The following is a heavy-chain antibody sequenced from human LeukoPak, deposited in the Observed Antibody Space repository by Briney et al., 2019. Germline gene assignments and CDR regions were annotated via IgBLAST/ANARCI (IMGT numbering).Heavy chain of an antibody. CDR1: GGSISSSSYY. CDR3: ARGHDPYCSGGSCYLNWFDP. J-gene: IGHJ5*02. Sequence: SETLSLTCTVSGGSISSSSYYWGWIRQPPGKGLEWIGSIYYSGSTYYNPSLKSRVTISVDTSKNQFSLKLSSVTAADTAVYYCARGHDPYCSGGSCYLNWFDPWGQGTLVTVS. D-gene: IGHD2-15*01. CDR2: IYYSGST. V-gene: IGHV4-39*07.